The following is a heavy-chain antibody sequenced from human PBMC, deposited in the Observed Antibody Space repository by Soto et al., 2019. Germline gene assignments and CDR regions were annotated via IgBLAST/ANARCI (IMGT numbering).Heavy chain of an antibody. J-gene: IGHJ4*02. D-gene: IGHD3-22*01. CDR3: ARDRNYYDSSGYYGY. CDR2: INPNSGGT. Sequence: ASVKVSCKASGYTFTGYYIHWVRQAPGQGLEWMGWINPNSGGTNYAQKFQGRVTMTRDTSISTAYMELSRLRSDDTAVYYCARDRNYYDSSGYYGYWGQGTLVTVSS. CDR1: GYTFTGYY. V-gene: IGHV1-2*02.